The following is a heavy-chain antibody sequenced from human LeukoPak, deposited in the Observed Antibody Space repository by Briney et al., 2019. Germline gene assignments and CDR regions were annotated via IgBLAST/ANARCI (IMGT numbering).Heavy chain of an antibody. CDR3: ARDLGGYPFFMDV. CDR2: LDESGRP. CDR1: GGSTRSGRHH. J-gene: IGHJ6*03. Sequence: PSETLSLTCSVSGGSTRSGRHHWAWVRQPPGKGLEFIGSLDESGRPYYNAPHKSRVTISEDSSGKQFSLNLSSVTAADTAVYYCARDLGGYPFFMDVWGRGTTVIVSS. V-gene: IGHV4-39*07. D-gene: IGHD2-15*01.